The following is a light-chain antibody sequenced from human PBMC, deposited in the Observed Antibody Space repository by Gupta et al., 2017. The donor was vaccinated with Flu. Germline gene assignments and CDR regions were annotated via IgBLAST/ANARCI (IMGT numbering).Light chain of an antibody. J-gene: IGKJ1*01. CDR1: QSVSNN. Sequence: ATLPVSPGERATLSCRASQSVSNNLAWYQQKPGQAPRLLIYGASTRATGIPARFSGSGSGTEFTLTISSLQSEDFAVYYCQQYNNWPRGTFGQGTKVETK. V-gene: IGKV3-15*01. CDR3: QQYNNWPRGT. CDR2: GAS.